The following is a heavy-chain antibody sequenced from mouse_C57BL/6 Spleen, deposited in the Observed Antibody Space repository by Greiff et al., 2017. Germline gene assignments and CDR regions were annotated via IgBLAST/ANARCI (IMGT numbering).Heavy chain of an antibody. CDR2: ISSGSSTI. CDR3: ARDHYGSSTGYFDY. V-gene: IGHV5-17*01. CDR1: GFTFSDYG. Sequence: EVQGVESGGGLVKPGGSLKLSCAASGFTFSDYGMHWVRQAPEKGLEWVAYISSGSSTIYYADTVKGRFTISRDNAKNTLFLQMTSLRSEDTAMYYCARDHYGSSTGYFDYWGQGTTLTVSS. J-gene: IGHJ2*01. D-gene: IGHD1-1*01.